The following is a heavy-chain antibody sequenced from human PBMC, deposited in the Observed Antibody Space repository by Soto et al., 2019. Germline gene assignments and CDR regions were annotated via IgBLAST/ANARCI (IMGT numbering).Heavy chain of an antibody. CDR1: GGTFSSYA. CDR3: ARQSDSGNWNSGVSFDY. J-gene: IGHJ4*02. D-gene: IGHD1-7*01. V-gene: IGHV1-69*13. CDR2: IVPIFGTA. Sequence: GASVKVSCKASGGTFSSYAISWVRQAPGQGLEWMGGIVPIFGTANYAQKFQGRVTITADESTSTAYMELSSLRSEDTAVYYCARQSDSGNWNSGVSFDYWGQGTLVTVSS.